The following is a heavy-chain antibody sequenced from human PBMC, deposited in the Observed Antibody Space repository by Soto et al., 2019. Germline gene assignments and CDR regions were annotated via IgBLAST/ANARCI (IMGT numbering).Heavy chain of an antibody. CDR1: GYTFTGYY. V-gene: IGHV1-2*02. D-gene: IGHD3-3*01. Sequence: ASVKVSCKASGYTFTGYYMHWVRQAPGQGLEWMGWINPNSGGTNYAQKFQGRVTMTRDTSISTAYMELNSLRAEDTAVYYCARGWYYDFWSGPNYYYYGMDVWGQGTTVTVSS. J-gene: IGHJ6*02. CDR3: ARGWYYDFWSGPNYYYYGMDV. CDR2: INPNSGGT.